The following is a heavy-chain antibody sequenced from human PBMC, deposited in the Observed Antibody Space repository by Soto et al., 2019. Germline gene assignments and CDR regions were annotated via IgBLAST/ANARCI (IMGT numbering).Heavy chain of an antibody. CDR1: GGSMTNGDFY. D-gene: IGHD3-16*01. Sequence: QLQLQESGPGLVKPSQTLSLTCTVSGGSMTNGDFYWSWVRQTPGKGLEWLGYIYASGIVYYNPSLENRVTMSVDTTKNQFSLNLASVTASDTAVYYCARDEGGVAPPSLLFGLDVWGPGTTIIVSS. CDR2: IYASGIV. CDR3: ARDEGGVAPPSLLFGLDV. J-gene: IGHJ6*02. V-gene: IGHV4-30-4*01.